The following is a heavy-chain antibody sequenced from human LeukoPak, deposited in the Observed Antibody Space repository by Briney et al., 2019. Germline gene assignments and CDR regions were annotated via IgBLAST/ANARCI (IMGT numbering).Heavy chain of an antibody. CDR3: AKGVVGATTGFDY. CDR1: GFTFSSYA. CDR2: ISGSGGST. V-gene: IGHV3-23*01. J-gene: IGHJ4*02. Sequence: GGSLRLSCAAPGFTFSSYAMSWVRQAPGKGLEWVSAISGSGGSTYYADSVKGRFTISRDNSKNTLYLQMNSLRAEDTAVYYCAKGVVGATTGFDYWGQGTLVTVSS. D-gene: IGHD1-26*01.